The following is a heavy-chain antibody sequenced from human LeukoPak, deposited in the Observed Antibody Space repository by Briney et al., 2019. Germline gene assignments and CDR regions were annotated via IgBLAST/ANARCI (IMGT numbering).Heavy chain of an antibody. CDR3: AKGSGSSCYSPCDY. J-gene: IGHJ4*02. V-gene: IGHV3-23*01. CDR2: ICANDGNT. CDR1: GLTFRNYA. Sequence: GESLRLSCAASGLTFRNYAMSWVRQAPGKGLEWVSVICANDGNTYYADAVKGRFTISRDNSKDTLYLQMDSLRAEDTAVYYCAKGSGSSCYSPCDYWGQGILVTVSS. D-gene: IGHD2-15*01.